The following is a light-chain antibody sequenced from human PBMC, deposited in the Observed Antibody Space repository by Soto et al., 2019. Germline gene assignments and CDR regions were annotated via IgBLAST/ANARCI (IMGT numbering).Light chain of an antibody. CDR3: SSYAGSNILYV. V-gene: IGLV2-8*01. CDR2: EVS. CDR1: SSDVGGYNY. J-gene: IGLJ1*01. Sequence: QSVLTQPPSASGSPGQSVTISCTGTSSDVGGYNYVSWYQQHPGKAPKLMIYEVSKRPSGVPDRFSGSKSGNTASLTVSGLQAEDEADYYCSSYAGSNILYVFGTQNKVTVL.